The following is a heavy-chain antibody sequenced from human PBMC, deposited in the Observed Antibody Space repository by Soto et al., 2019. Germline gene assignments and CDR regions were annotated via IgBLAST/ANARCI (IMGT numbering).Heavy chain of an antibody. J-gene: IGHJ1*01. CDR3: ASDLGRSWYAEYLHH. CDR1: GFTFSDYY. D-gene: IGHD6-13*01. Sequence: GGSLRLSCAASGFTFSDYYMNWIRQAPGKGLEWVSYITSSGRTTCYADSVKGRFTISRDNAKNSLYLQMNSLRAEDTAVYYCASDLGRSWYAEYLHHWGHGTLVT. CDR2: ITSSGRTT. V-gene: IGHV3-11*01.